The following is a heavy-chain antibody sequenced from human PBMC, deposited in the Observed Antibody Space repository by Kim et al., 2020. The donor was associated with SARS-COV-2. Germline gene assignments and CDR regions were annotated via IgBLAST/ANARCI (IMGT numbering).Heavy chain of an antibody. Sequence: GESLKISCKGSGYSFTSYWISWVRQMPGKGLEWMGRIDPSESYNNYSPSFQGHVTISADKSIRTAYLQWSSLKASETAMYYCSRLPSQWLVDYSFDYWGQ. CDR1: GYSFTSYW. V-gene: IGHV5-10-1*01. CDR2: IDPSESYN. CDR3: SRLPSQWLVDYSFDY. D-gene: IGHD6-19*01. J-gene: IGHJ4*02.